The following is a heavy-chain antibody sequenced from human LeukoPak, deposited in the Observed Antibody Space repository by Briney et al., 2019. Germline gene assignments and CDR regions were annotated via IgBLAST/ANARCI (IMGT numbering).Heavy chain of an antibody. V-gene: IGHV4-59*01. Sequence: PSETLSLTCTVSGGSISSYYWTWIRQPPGKGLEWIGYIYYSGITNYNPSLKSRVTISVDTSKNQFSLKLSSVTAADTAVYYCARPRRYYYGSGSLDYWGQGTLVTVSS. J-gene: IGHJ4*02. CDR2: IYYSGIT. CDR1: GGSISSYY. D-gene: IGHD3-10*01. CDR3: ARPRRYYYGSGSLDY.